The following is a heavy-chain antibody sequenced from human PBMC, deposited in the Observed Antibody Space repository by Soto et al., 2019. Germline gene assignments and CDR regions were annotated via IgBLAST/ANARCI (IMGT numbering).Heavy chain of an antibody. CDR2: ISYDGSNK. CDR1: GFTFSSYG. V-gene: IGHV3-30*18. Sequence: QVQLVESGGGVVQPGRSLRLSCAASGFTFSSYGMHWVRQAPGKGLEWVAVISYDGSNKYYADSVKGRFTISRDNSKNTLYLQMNSLRAEDTAVYYCAKGNSSGWYRAEYFQHWGQGTLVTVSS. D-gene: IGHD6-19*01. J-gene: IGHJ1*01. CDR3: AKGNSSGWYRAEYFQH.